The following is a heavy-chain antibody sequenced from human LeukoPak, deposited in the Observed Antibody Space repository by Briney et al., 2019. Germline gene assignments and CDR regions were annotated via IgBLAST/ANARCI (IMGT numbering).Heavy chain of an antibody. V-gene: IGHV3-21*01. Sequence: GGSLRLSCAASGFTFSSYEMNWVRQAPGKGLEWVSSISSSSSYIYYADSVKGRFTISRDNAKNSLYLQMNSLRAEDTAVYYCARDLALMVRGVISSYYMDVWGKGTTVTISS. CDR1: GFTFSSYE. D-gene: IGHD3-10*01. J-gene: IGHJ6*03. CDR2: ISSSSSYI. CDR3: ARDLALMVRGVISSYYMDV.